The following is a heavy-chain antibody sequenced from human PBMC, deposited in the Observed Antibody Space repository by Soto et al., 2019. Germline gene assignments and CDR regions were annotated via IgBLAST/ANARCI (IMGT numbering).Heavy chain of an antibody. CDR3: ERGKYCSITSCYHHYYYYMDV. V-gene: IGHV4-34*01. D-gene: IGHD2-2*01. CDR1: GGSFRGYY. CDR2: INHSGST. Sequence: SETLSLTCAVYGGSFRGYYWSWIRQPPGKGLEWIGEINHSGSTNDNPSLKSRVTISEETSKKQFSLKLSSVTAAGTAVYYCERGKYCSITSCYHHYYYYMDVSGKATTVTVSS. J-gene: IGHJ6*03.